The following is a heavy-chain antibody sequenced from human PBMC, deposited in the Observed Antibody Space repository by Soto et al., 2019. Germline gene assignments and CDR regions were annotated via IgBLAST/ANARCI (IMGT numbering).Heavy chain of an antibody. D-gene: IGHD2-15*01. CDR2: INHSGST. V-gene: IGHV4-34*01. CDR3: ARGGGYRWMTSFDP. J-gene: IGHJ5*02. CDR1: GGSFSGYY. Sequence: QVQLQQWGAGLLKPSETLSLTCAVYGGSFSGYYWSWIRQPPGKGLEWIGEINHSGSTNYNPSLKSRVTISVDTSKNQFSLKLSSVTAADTAVYYCARGGGYRWMTSFDPWGQGTLVTVSS.